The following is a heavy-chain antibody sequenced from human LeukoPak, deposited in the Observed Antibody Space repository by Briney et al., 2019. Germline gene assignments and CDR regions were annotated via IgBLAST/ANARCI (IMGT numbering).Heavy chain of an antibody. CDR1: GGSFSGYY. CDR3: ARDADSSGYLEY. V-gene: IGHV4-34*01. J-gene: IGHJ4*02. D-gene: IGHD3-22*01. CDR2: INHSGST. Sequence: SETLSLTCAVYGGSFSGYYWSWIRQPPGKGLEWIGEINHSGSTNYNPSLKSRVTISVDTSKNQFSLKLSSVTAADTAVYYCARDADSSGYLEYWGQGTLVTVSS.